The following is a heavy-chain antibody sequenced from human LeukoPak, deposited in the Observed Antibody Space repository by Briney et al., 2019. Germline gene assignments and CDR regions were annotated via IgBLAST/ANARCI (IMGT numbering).Heavy chain of an antibody. CDR1: GYTFTSYF. Sequence: GASVKVSCKASGYTFTSYFIHWVRQAPGQGLEWMGIINPSGSSPTYAQKFQGRVTMTSDTSTSTVFMELNSLRSDDTAVYYCGREAGAAANSLDYWGQGSLVTVSS. CDR2: INPSGSSP. CDR3: GREAGAAANSLDY. D-gene: IGHD6-13*01. J-gene: IGHJ4*02. V-gene: IGHV1-46*01.